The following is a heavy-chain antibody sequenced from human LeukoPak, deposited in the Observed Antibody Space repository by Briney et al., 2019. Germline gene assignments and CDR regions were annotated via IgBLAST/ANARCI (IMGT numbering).Heavy chain of an antibody. CDR1: GGSISSYY. CDR2: IYYSGST. D-gene: IGHD3-10*01. V-gene: IGHV4-59*08. Sequence: SETLSLTCTVSGGSISSYYWSWIRQPPGKGLEWIGYIYYSGSTNYNPSLKSRVTISVDTSKNQFSLKLSSVTAADTAVHYCARQGGAMVRGPLNYWGQGTLVTVSS. J-gene: IGHJ4*02. CDR3: ARQGGAMVRGPLNY.